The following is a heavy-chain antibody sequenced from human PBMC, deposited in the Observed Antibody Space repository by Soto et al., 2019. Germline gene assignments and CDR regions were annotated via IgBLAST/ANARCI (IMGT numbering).Heavy chain of an antibody. CDR2: ISYDGSNK. Sequence: QVQLVESGGGVVQPGRSLRLSCAASGFTFSNYAMHWVRQAPGKGLEWVAVISYDGSNKYYADSVKGRFTISRDNSKNTLYLQMNSLRAEDTAXYYCARXWSXXVGSYYGMDVWGQGTTVTVSS. CDR3: ARXWSXXVGSYYGMDV. V-gene: IGHV3-30-3*01. CDR1: GFTFSNYA. J-gene: IGHJ6*02. D-gene: IGHD3-3*01.